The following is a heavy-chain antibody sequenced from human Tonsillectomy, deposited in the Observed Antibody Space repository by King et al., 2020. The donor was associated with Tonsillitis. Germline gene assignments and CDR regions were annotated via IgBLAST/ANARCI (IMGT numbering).Heavy chain of an antibody. CDR3: ARAVGATRFDY. Sequence: VQLQESGPGLVKPSETLSLTCTVSGGSISSYYWSWIRQPPGKGLEWIGFIHYSGSTNYNPSLQGRVTVSVDTSKNQFSMRLSSVTAADTAVYYCARAVGATRFDYWGQGTLVTVSS. V-gene: IGHV4-59*08. D-gene: IGHD1-26*01. CDR1: GGSISSYY. CDR2: IHYSGST. J-gene: IGHJ4*02.